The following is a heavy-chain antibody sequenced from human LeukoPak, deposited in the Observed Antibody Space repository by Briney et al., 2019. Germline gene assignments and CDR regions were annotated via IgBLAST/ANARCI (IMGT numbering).Heavy chain of an antibody. CDR1: GGSFSGYY. V-gene: IGHV4-34*01. J-gene: IGHJ3*02. CDR2: INHSGST. CDR3: ARTLLVQRDDAFDI. Sequence: SETLSLTCAVYGGSFSGYYWSWIRQPPGKGLEWIGEINHSGSTNYNPSLKSRVTISVDTSKNQFSLKLSSVTAADTAVYYCARTLLVQRDDAFDIWGQGTMVTVSS. D-gene: IGHD6-13*01.